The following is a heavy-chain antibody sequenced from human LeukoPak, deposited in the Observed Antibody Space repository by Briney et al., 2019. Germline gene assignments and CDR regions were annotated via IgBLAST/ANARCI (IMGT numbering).Heavy chain of an antibody. CDR2: INHSGST. D-gene: IGHD3-10*01. CDR3: AKSNGYGLVDI. Sequence: SETLSLTCAVYGGSFSGYYWSWIRQPPGKGLEWIGEINHSGSTNYNPSLKSRVTISVDTSRYQFSLKLSSVTAADTAVYYCAKSNGYGLVDIWGQGTMVTVSS. CDR1: GGSFSGYY. V-gene: IGHV4-34*01. J-gene: IGHJ3*02.